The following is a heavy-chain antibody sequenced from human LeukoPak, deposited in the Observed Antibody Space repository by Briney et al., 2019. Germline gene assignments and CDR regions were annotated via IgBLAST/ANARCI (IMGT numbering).Heavy chain of an antibody. J-gene: IGHJ5*02. CDR1: GFSFSGSA. Sequence: GGSLRLSCAASGFSFSGSAMHWVRQASGKGLEWVGRIRSKGHSYATAYAASVEGKFTISRDDSKNTAYLQMNSLKTEDTAVYFCTRGGPDYGDPYGFDPWGQGTLVIVSS. D-gene: IGHD4-17*01. CDR3: TRGGPDYGDPYGFDP. V-gene: IGHV3-73*01. CDR2: IRSKGHSYAT.